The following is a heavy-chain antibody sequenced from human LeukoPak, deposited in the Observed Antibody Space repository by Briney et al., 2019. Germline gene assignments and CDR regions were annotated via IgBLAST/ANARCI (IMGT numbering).Heavy chain of an antibody. V-gene: IGHV1-3*01. Sequence: APVKVSCKASGYTFTSYAMHWVRQAPGQRLEWMGWINAGNGNTKYSQKFQGRVTITRDTSASTAYMELSSLRSEDTAVYYCARDLGYGSGGSCRGWFAPGGQEPLVPVPS. D-gene: IGHD2-15*01. CDR3: ARDLGYGSGGSCRGWFAP. CDR2: INAGNGNT. J-gene: IGHJ5*02. CDR1: GYTFTSYA.